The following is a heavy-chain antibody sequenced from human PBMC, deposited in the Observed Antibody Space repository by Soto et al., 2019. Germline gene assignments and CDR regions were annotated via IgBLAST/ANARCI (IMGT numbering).Heavy chain of an antibody. D-gene: IGHD6-13*01. Sequence: SETLSLTCAVYGGSFSGYYWSWIRQPPGKGLEWIGEINHSGSTNYNPSLKSRVTISVDTSKNQFSLKLSSVTAADTAVYYCARGHRGIAAAGSVTYYYYGMDVWGQGTMVTVSS. V-gene: IGHV4-34*01. CDR1: GGSFSGYY. CDR2: INHSGST. CDR3: ARGHRGIAAAGSVTYYYYGMDV. J-gene: IGHJ6*02.